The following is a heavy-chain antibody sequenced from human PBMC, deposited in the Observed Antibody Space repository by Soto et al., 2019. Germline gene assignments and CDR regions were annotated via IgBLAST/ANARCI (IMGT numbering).Heavy chain of an antibody. CDR3: ARLRIQSGNFRSFDY. CDR1: GYRFTLYW. D-gene: IGHD1-1*01. J-gene: IGHJ4*02. CDR2: IYVDDSDT. Sequence: PGESLKIYCENSGYRFTLYWNAWVLQMPWKGLEWMGTIYVDDSDTTYSPSFQGQVTISADKSSSSAYLQWSSLKASDSAMYYCARLRIQSGNFRSFDYWGQGTLVTVSS. V-gene: IGHV5-51*01.